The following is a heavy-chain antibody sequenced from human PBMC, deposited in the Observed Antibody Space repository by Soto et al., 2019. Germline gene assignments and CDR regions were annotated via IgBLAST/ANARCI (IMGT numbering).Heavy chain of an antibody. D-gene: IGHD3-16*01. CDR2: IYYSGST. V-gene: IGHV4-59*01. CDR3: ARDAVTTFGLYYYGMDV. CDR1: GCSISSYY. J-gene: IGHJ6*02. Sequence: SETLSLTCTVSGCSISSYYWIWIRQPPGKGLEWIGYIYYSGSTNYNPSLKSRVTISVDTSKNQFSLKLSSVTAADTAVYYCARDAVTTFGLYYYGMDVWGQGTTVTVSS.